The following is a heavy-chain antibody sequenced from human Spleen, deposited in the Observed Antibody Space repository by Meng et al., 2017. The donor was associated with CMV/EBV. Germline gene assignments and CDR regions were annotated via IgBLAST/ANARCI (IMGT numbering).Heavy chain of an antibody. V-gene: IGHV3-21*01. J-gene: IGHJ4*02. Sequence: SCAASGFTFSSYALNWVRQAPGRGLEWVSSISPTGAYIYYADSVKGRFTITRDNAKNSLYLQMNSLRAEDTAVYYCARSGLAQYLDYWGQGTLVTVSS. D-gene: IGHD6-19*01. CDR2: ISPTGAYI. CDR1: GFTFSSYA. CDR3: ARSGLAQYLDY.